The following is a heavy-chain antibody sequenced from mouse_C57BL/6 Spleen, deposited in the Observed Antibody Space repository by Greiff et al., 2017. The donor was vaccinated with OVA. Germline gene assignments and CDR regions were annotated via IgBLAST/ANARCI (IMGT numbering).Heavy chain of an antibody. CDR2: ISSGSSTI. CDR1: GFTFSDYG. D-gene: IGHD3-2*02. V-gene: IGHV5-17*01. Sequence: EVKLVESGGGLVKPGGSLKLSCAASGFTFSDYGMHWVRQAPEKGLEWVAYISSGSSTIYYADTVKGRFTISRDHAKNTLFLQMTSLGSEDTAMYYCAIRQLRSFAYWGQGTLVTVSA. CDR3: AIRQLRSFAY. J-gene: IGHJ3*01.